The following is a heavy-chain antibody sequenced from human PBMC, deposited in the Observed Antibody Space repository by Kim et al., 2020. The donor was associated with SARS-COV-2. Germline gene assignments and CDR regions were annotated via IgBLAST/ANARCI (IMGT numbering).Heavy chain of an antibody. CDR1: GGSISGGGYY. D-gene: IGHD3-22*01. CDR2: ISYSGST. V-gene: IGHV4-31*03. Sequence: SETLSLTCTVSGGSISGGGYYWSWIRQFPGKGLEWIGYISYSGSTYYNPSLRSRVTISVDTSNNQFSLRLSSLTSADTAVYYCAREMGYYDSSGYYYYFGVDVWGQGTWVTVSS. CDR3: AREMGYYDSSGYYYYFGVDV. J-gene: IGHJ6*02.